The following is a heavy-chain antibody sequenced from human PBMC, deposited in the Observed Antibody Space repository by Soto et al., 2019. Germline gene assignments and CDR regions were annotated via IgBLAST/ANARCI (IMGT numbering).Heavy chain of an antibody. CDR1: GYTFTGYY. V-gene: IGHV1-2*02. D-gene: IGHD1-26*01. CDR3: ARDMGATTDYGYYYGMDV. J-gene: IGHJ6*02. Sequence: ASVKVSCKASGYTFTGYYMHWVRQAPGQGLEWMGWINPNSGGTNYAQKFQGRVTMTRDTSISTAYMELSRLRADDTAVYYCARDMGATTDYGYYYGMDVWGQGTTVTVSS. CDR2: INPNSGGT.